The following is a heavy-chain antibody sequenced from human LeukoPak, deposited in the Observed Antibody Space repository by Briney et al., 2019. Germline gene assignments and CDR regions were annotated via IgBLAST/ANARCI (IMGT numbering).Heavy chain of an antibody. D-gene: IGHD5-24*01. V-gene: IGHV3-53*01. CDR2: IYDDNT. CDR1: GFTVSAYA. Sequence: GGSLRLSRAASGFTVSAYAMAWVRQAPGKGLEWVSTIYDDNTYYADSVKGRFTISRDNSKNTLYLQMNSLRAEDTAVYYCARDPSWLDAFDIWGQGTMVTVSS. CDR3: ARDPSWLDAFDI. J-gene: IGHJ3*02.